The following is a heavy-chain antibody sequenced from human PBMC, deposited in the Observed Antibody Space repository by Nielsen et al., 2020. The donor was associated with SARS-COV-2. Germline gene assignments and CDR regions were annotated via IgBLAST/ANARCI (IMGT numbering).Heavy chain of an antibody. V-gene: IGHV1-2*06. CDR2: INPNSGGT. Sequence: ASVKVSCKASGYTFTGYYMHWVRQAPGQGLEWMGRINPNSGGTNYAQKFQGRVTMTRDTSISTAYMELSRLRPDDTAVYYCAREHPDGNWFDPWGQGTLVTVSS. CDR3: AREHPDGNWFDP. J-gene: IGHJ5*02. CDR1: GYTFTGYY. D-gene: IGHD5-24*01.